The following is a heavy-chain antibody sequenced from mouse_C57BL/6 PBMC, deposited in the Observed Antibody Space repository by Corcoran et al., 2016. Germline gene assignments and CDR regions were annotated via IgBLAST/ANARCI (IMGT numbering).Heavy chain of an antibody. Sequence: EVQLQQSGPELVKHGASVKISCKASGYTFTDYYMNWVKQSHGKSLEWIGDINPNNGGTSYNQKFKGKATLTVDKSSSTAYMELRSLTSEDSAVYYCARGTGAVYFDYWGQGTTLTVSS. CDR3: ARGTGAVYFDY. CDR1: GYTFTDYY. J-gene: IGHJ2*01. CDR2: INPNNGGT. V-gene: IGHV1-26*01. D-gene: IGHD4-1*01.